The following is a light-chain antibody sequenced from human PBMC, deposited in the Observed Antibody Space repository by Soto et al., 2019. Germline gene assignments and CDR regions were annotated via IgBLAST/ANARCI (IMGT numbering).Light chain of an antibody. CDR1: QSVSSSY. V-gene: IGKV3-20*01. Sequence: EIVLTQSPGTLSLSPGERATLSCRASQSVSSSYLAWYQQKPGQAPRLLIYGASSRATGIPDRFSGSGCGTDFTLTISSLEPEDDAVDYCQQYGSSLMYTFGQGTKLEIK. CDR3: QQYGSSLMYT. J-gene: IGKJ2*01. CDR2: GAS.